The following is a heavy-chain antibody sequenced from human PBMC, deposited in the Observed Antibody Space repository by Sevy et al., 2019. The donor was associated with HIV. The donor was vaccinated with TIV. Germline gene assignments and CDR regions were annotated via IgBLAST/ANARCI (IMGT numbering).Heavy chain of an antibody. CDR1: GFTVSSNY. V-gene: IGHV3-53*01. CDR2: IYSGGST. CDR3: AKGAANAGYYFDY. D-gene: IGHD1-26*01. J-gene: IGHJ4*02. Sequence: GGSLRLSCAASGFTVSSNYMSWVRQAPGKGLEWVSVIYSGGSTYYADSVKGRFTISRDNSKNTLYLQMTSLTAEDTAVYFCAKGAANAGYYFDYWGRGTLVTVSS.